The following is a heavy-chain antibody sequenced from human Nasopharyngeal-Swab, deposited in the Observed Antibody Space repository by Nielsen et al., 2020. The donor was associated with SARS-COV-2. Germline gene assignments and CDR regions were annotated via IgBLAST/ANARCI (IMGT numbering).Heavy chain of an antibody. CDR3: ARVGDYYDSSDMGDY. CDR1: GFTFSSYS. J-gene: IGHJ4*02. CDR2: INHSGST. V-gene: IGHV4-34*01. Sequence: ESLKISCAASGFTFSSYSMNWIRQPPGKGLEWIGEINHSGSTNYNPSLKSRVTISVDTSKNQFSLKLSSVTAADTAVYYCARVGDYYDSSDMGDYWGQGTLVTVSS. D-gene: IGHD3-22*01.